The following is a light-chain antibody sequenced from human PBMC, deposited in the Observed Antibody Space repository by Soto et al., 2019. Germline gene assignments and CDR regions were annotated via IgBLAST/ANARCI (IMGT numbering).Light chain of an antibody. CDR3: ISYTGSSTSYV. CDR2: GVS. J-gene: IGLJ1*01. Sequence: QSALAQPASVSFSPGQSITISCIGTRSDIGSYNYVAWYQQFPGKTPKILIYGVSNRPSGVSSRFSGSKSGNTASLTISGLQAEDEADYYCISYTGSSTSYVFGSGTKVTVL. CDR1: RSDIGSYNY. V-gene: IGLV2-14*01.